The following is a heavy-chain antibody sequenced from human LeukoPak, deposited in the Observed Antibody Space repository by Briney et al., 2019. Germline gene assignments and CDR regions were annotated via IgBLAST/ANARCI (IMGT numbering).Heavy chain of an antibody. Sequence: SETLSLTCAVSGYSFRSGYYWGWIRQPPGKGLEWIGSIYHSGSTYYNPSLKSRVSISLDTSKNQFSLNLTSVTAADTAVYYCTRGNRYYDSSGPLDYWGQGTLVTVSS. CDR2: IYHSGST. D-gene: IGHD3-22*01. CDR1: GYSFRSGYY. J-gene: IGHJ4*02. CDR3: TRGNRYYDSSGPLDY. V-gene: IGHV4-38-2*01.